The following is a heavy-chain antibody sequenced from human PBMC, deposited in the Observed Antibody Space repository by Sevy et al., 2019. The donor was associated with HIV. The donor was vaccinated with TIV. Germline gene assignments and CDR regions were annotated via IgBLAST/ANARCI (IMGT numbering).Heavy chain of an antibody. D-gene: IGHD3-10*01. J-gene: IGHJ4*02. CDR2: SRSKAYGGTT. Sequence: GGSLRLSCTASGFMFDDYGVTWFRQAPGKGLEWVGFSRSKAYGGTTEYAASVKGRFTISRDDSKTIAYLQMNSLKTEDTAVYYYTRELWFGELGGYFDYWGQGTLVTVSS. CDR1: GFMFDDYG. V-gene: IGHV3-49*03. CDR3: TRELWFGELGGYFDY.